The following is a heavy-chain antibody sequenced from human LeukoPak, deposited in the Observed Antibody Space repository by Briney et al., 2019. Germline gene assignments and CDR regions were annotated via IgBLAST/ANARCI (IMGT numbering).Heavy chain of an antibody. CDR3: ARIVTGYHTYYFDY. CDR2: IKEDGSEK. J-gene: IGHJ4*02. D-gene: IGHD3/OR15-3a*01. V-gene: IGHV3-7*03. CDR1: GFTFSNYR. Sequence: GGSLRLSCAASGFTFSNYRMSWVRQAPGKGLEWVANIKEDGSEKNYVDSVKGRFTISRDNAKNSLYLQMNSLRAEDTAVYYCARIVTGYHTYYFDYWGQGTLVTVSS.